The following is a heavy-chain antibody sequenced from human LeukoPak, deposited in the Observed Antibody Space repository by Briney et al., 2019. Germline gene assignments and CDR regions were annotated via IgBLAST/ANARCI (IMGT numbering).Heavy chain of an antibody. J-gene: IGHJ4*02. V-gene: IGHV1-2*02. CDR1: GCTFPHYY. CDR3: ARDRYGDVFAHFDY. CDR2: INPNSGGT. Sequence: SVTVSFKSSGCTFPHYYMHWVRQAPGQGLEWMGWINPNSGGTNYAQKFQGRVTMTRDTSMSTAYMDLNRLTSVDTAVYFCARDRYGDVFAHFDYWGQGTLVTVSS. D-gene: IGHD5-24*01.